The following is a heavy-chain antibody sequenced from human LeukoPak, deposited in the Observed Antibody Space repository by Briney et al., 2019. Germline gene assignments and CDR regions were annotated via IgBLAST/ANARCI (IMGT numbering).Heavy chain of an antibody. CDR1: GFTFSSYA. V-gene: IGHV3-23*01. D-gene: IGHD3-22*01. J-gene: IGHJ4*02. CDR2: ISDSGGST. CDR3: ARVMGDSSGYYQIGFDY. Sequence: GGSLRLSCAASGFTFSSYAMSWVRQAPGKGLEWVSGISDSGGSTYYADSVKGRFTISRDNSKNTLYLQVNSLRAEDTAVYYCARVMGDSSGYYQIGFDYWGQGTLVTVSS.